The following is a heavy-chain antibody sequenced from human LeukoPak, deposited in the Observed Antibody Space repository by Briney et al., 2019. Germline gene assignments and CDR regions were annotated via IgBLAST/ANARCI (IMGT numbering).Heavy chain of an antibody. D-gene: IGHD3-22*01. CDR3: ARAGWDYDSSGYYYRAEYFQH. CDR2: ISSSSSYI. V-gene: IGHV3-21*01. Sequence: PGGSLRLSCAASGFTFSSYSMNWVRQVPGKGLEWVSSISSSSSYIYYADSVKGRFTISRDNAKNSLYLQMNSLRAEDTAVYYCARAGWDYDSSGYYYRAEYFQHWGQGTLVTVSS. J-gene: IGHJ1*01. CDR1: GFTFSSYS.